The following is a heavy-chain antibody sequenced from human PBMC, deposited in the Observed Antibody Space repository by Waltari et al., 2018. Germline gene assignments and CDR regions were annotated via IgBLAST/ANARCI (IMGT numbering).Heavy chain of an antibody. V-gene: IGHV4-39*01. D-gene: IGHD6-13*01. CDR3: ARGAGYSSRLSP. CDR2: IYYSGST. J-gene: IGHJ5*02. CDR1: GGSISSSSYY. Sequence: QLQLQESGPGLVKPSETLSLTCTVSGGSISSSSYYWGWIRQPPGKGLEWSGSIYYSGSTYYNPALKSRVTISVDTSKNQCSLKLSSVTAADTAVYYCARGAGYSSRLSPWGQGTLVTVSS.